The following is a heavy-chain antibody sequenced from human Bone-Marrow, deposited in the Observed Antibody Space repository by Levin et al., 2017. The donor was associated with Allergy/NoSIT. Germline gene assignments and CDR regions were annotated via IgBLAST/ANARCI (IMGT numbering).Heavy chain of an antibody. CDR2: INPNSGGT. Sequence: ASVKVSCKASGYTFTGYYMHWVRQAPGQGLEWMGWINPNSGGTNYARKFQGRVTMTRDTSISTAYMELSRLRSDDTAVYYCARGTVIMVRGVIIPFDYWGQGTLVTVSS. CDR3: ARGTVIMVRGVIIPFDY. D-gene: IGHD3-10*01. CDR1: GYTFTGYY. J-gene: IGHJ4*02. V-gene: IGHV1-2*02.